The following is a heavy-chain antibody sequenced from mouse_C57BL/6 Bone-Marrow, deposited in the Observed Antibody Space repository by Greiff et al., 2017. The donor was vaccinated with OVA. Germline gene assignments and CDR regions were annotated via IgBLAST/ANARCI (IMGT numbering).Heavy chain of an antibody. CDR1: GFTFSDFY. D-gene: IGHD4-1*01. CDR2: SRNKANDYTT. Sequence: EVQLVESGGGLVQSGRSLRLSCATSGFTFSDFYMEWVRQAPGKGLEWIAASRNKANDYTTEYSASVKGRFIVSRDTSQSILYLQMNALRAEDTAIYYCARDEMGRYAMDYWGQGTSVTVSS. CDR3: ARDEMGRYAMDY. J-gene: IGHJ4*01. V-gene: IGHV7-1*01.